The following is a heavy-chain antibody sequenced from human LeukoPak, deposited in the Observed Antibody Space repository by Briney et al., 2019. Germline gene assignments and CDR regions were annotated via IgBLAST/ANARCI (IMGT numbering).Heavy chain of an antibody. CDR1: GFTFSSYG. V-gene: IGHV3-30*18. Sequence: GGSLRLSCAASGFTFSSYGMHWVRQAPGKGLEWVAVISYDGSNKYYADSVKGRFTISRDNSKNTLDLQMNSLRAEDTAVYYCAKSSIGVAGTSAEYFYYGMDVWGQGTTVTVSS. D-gene: IGHD6-19*01. CDR3: AKSSIGVAGTSAEYFYYGMDV. J-gene: IGHJ6*02. CDR2: ISYDGSNK.